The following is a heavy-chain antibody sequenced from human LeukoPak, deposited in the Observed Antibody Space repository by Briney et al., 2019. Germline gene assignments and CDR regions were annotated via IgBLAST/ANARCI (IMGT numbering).Heavy chain of an antibody. CDR2: IYYSGST. D-gene: IGHD4-11*01. CDR1: GGSISSYY. CDR3: ARASPYSNYPLFSDY. V-gene: IGHV4-59*01. J-gene: IGHJ4*02. Sequence: SETLSLTCTVSGGSISSYYWSWIRQPPGRGLEWLGYIYYSGSTNYNPSLKSRVTISVDTSKNQFSLKLSSVTAADTAVYYCARASPYSNYPLFSDYWGQGTLVTVSS.